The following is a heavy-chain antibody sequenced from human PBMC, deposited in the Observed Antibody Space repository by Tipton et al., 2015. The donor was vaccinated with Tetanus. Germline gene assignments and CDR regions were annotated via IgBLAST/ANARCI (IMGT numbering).Heavy chain of an antibody. CDR2: IIPIFGTP. J-gene: IGHJ4*02. D-gene: IGHD1-26*01. CDR1: GDTFSNYA. Sequence: QLVQSGAEVKKPGSSVKVSCKASGDTFSNYAISWVRQAPGQGLEWMGGIIPIFGTPYYAQNFQGRVSIAADTSTNTAYMNLYSLTSDDTAIYYCVRDHDLGAPLDYWGQGTLVAVSS. V-gene: IGHV1-69*06. CDR3: VRDHDLGAPLDY.